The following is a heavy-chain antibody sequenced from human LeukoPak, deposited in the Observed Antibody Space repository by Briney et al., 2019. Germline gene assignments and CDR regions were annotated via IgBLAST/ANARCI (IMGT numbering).Heavy chain of an antibody. D-gene: IGHD2-2*02. CDR3: ASQDYTGKYFRPLHY. V-gene: IGHV3-30-3*01. J-gene: IGHJ4*02. CDR1: AISFRTST. Sequence: GGSLRLSGTTSAISFRTSTMHWVRQVPGKGLEWVAVFVNDGITTNYADSVKGRCTVSRDDSKKMLVLYLNSLRPDDTAVYYSASQDYTGKYFRPLHYGGQGTLVTVSS. CDR2: FVNDGITT.